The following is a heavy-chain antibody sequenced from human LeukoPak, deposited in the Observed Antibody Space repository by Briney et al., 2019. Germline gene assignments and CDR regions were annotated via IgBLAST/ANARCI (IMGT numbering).Heavy chain of an antibody. Sequence: PSETLSLSCAAYNESFTFYAMSWIRQAPGRGLEWIGEIDQSGTTTYNPSLKGRVAISQDTTTSRFSLRLNSVTAADTAVYYCSFQYESDPLTSEVSSITSVWGQRTTVSVSS. CDR3: SFQYESDPLTSEVSSITSV. D-gene: IGHD3-16*01. J-gene: IGHJ6*02. V-gene: IGHV4-34*01. CDR1: NESFTFYA. CDR2: IDQSGTT.